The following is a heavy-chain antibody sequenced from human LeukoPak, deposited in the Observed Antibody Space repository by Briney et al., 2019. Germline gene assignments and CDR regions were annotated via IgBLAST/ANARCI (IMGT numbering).Heavy chain of an antibody. CDR2: IRWDGGIT. J-gene: IGHJ6*04. Sequence: PGGCLRLACAAPGFTFDDYAIHSVRQAPGKGLEWVSLIRWDGGITYYAESVNGRFTISRDDSKNSLYLQMNSLRAEDTALYYCAKDRVAAAVDYYYYYGMDVWGKGPTVTVSS. CDR3: AKDRVAAAVDYYYYYGMDV. CDR1: GFTFDDYA. D-gene: IGHD6-13*01. V-gene: IGHV3-43D*04.